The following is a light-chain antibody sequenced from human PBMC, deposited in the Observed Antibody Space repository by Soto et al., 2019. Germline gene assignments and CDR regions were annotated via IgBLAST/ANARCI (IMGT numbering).Light chain of an antibody. J-gene: IGLJ2*01. Sequence: QSALTQPAAVSGSPGQSITISCTGTSSDVSGLNYVSWYQHHPGKAPKLIIYEVVNRPSGVSNRFSGSKSGTTASLTISGLQAEDEADYYCTSYTTSSPLFGGGTKLTVL. CDR2: EVV. V-gene: IGLV2-14*01. CDR1: SSDVSGLNY. CDR3: TSYTTSSPL.